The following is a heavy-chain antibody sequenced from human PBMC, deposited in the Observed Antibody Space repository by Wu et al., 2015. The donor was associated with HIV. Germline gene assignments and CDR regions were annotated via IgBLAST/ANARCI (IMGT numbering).Heavy chain of an antibody. CDR2: IIPIFGTA. V-gene: IGHV1-69*12. CDR3: ARWHCSSTSCYTMLAADAFDI. Sequence: QVQLVQSGAEAKKPGSSVKVSCKASGGTFSSYAISWVRQAPGQGLEWMGGIIPIFGTANYAQKFQGRVTITADESTSTAYMELSSLRSEDTAVYYCARWHCSSTSCYTMLAADAFDIVGPRDNRSPSLQ. D-gene: IGHD2-2*02. J-gene: IGHJ3*02. CDR1: GGTFSSYA.